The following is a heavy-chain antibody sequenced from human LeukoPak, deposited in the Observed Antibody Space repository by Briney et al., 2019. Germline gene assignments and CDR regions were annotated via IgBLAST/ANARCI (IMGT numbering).Heavy chain of an antibody. J-gene: IGHJ5*02. Sequence: PSGTLSLTCAVSGGSISSSNWWSWVRPPPGKGLEWIGEIYHSGSTNYNPSLKSRVTISVDKSKNQFSLKLSSVTAADTAVYYCARGRYCSGGSCFHNWFDPWGQGTLITVSS. CDR3: ARGRYCSGGSCFHNWFDP. D-gene: IGHD2-15*01. V-gene: IGHV4-4*02. CDR1: GGSISSSNW. CDR2: IYHSGST.